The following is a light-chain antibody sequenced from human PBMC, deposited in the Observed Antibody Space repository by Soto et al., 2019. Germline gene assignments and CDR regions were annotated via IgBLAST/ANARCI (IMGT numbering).Light chain of an antibody. Sequence: SYELTQPPSVSVAPGQTATITCGGNNIGSKSVHWYQQKPGQAPVLVVYDGSDRPSGIPERFSGSNSGNTATLTISRVEAGDEADYCCQVWDSSSVYPYVFGTGTKLTVL. J-gene: IGLJ1*01. CDR3: QVWDSSSVYPYV. V-gene: IGLV3-21*02. CDR2: DGS. CDR1: NIGSKS.